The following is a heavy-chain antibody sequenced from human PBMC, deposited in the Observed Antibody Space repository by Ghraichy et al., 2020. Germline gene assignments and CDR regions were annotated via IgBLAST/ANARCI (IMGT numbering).Heavy chain of an antibody. CDR3: AKRRMLTFVGVVLNYGMDV. Sequence: SETLSLTCTVSGGSISTHSYFWDWIRQPPGKGLEWIGTIDYTGNTYYNPSLNSLLTMSVDTSKNQSSLGLSSVTAADTAVYYCAKRRMLTFVGVVLNYGMDVWGQGTTVTVAS. CDR1: GGSISTHSYF. J-gene: IGHJ6*02. CDR2: IDYTGNT. D-gene: IGHD2-21*01. V-gene: IGHV4-39*01.